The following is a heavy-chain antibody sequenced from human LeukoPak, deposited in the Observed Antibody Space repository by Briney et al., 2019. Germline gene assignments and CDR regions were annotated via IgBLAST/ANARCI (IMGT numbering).Heavy chain of an antibody. V-gene: IGHV1-69*01. CDR1: GGTFSSYA. CDR2: IIPIFGTA. D-gene: IGHD4-17*01. J-gene: IGHJ6*03. CDR3: ARTTVTAYYYYYYYMDV. Sequence: ASVKVSCKASGGTFSSYALSWVRQAPGQGLEWMGGIIPIFGTANYAQKFQGRVTITADESTSTAYMELSSLRSEDTAVYYCARTTVTAYYYYYYYMDVWGKGTTVTVSS.